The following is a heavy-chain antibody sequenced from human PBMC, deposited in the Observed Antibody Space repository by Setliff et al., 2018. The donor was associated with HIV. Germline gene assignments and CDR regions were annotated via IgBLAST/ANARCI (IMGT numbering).Heavy chain of an antibody. D-gene: IGHD7-27*01. J-gene: IGHJ4*02. CDR1: GFTFNDYH. CDR2: IGSLGDK. V-gene: IGHV3-11*01. CDR3: ARPLGRGLDY. Sequence: PGGSLRLSCVGSGFTFNDYHISWIRQAPGKGLEWISYIGSLGDKEYADSVKGRFTISSDNAKNSLYLQMNSLRVEDTAVYYCARPLGRGLDYWGQGILVTVSS.